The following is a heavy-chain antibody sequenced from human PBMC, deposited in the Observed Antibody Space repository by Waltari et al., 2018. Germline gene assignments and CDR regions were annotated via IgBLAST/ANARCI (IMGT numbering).Heavy chain of an antibody. J-gene: IGHJ6*03. CDR2: IGRSSTYT. V-gene: IGHV3-21*06. CDR3: ASHLEDFYYYMDV. CDR1: VFTFNAYT. Sequence: EVQLVESGGGLVKPGGSLRLSCAASVFTFNAYTMNWVRQTPEKGLEWVSSIGRSSTYTYYADSVKGRFTISRDNAANSLYLEMNALRPEDTAVYYCASHLEDFYYYMDVWGKGTTVTVSS.